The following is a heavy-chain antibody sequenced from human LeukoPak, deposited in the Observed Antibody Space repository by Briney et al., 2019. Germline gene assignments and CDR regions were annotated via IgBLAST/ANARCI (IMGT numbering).Heavy chain of an antibody. V-gene: IGHV3-48*03. D-gene: IGHD3-22*01. CDR3: AKGAYYDSSGYSHYYMDV. Sequence: GGSLRLSCAASGFTFSTYEMDWVRQAPGKGLEWISYIDSNSRTIHYADSVRGRFTISRDNSKNTMYLQMNSLRAEDTAVYYCAKGAYYDSSGYSHYYMDVWGKGATVTISS. J-gene: IGHJ6*03. CDR2: IDSNSRTI. CDR1: GFTFSTYE.